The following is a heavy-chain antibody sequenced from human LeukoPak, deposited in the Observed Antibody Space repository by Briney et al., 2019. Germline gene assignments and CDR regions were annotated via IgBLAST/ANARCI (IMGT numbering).Heavy chain of an antibody. D-gene: IGHD2/OR15-2a*01. J-gene: IGHJ6*02. V-gene: IGHV4-4*07. CDR3: ARVSTQGSDYYYGMDV. CDR2: IYTSGST. CDR1: GGSISSYY. Sequence: SETLSLTCTVSGGSISSYYWSWIRQPAGKGLEWIGRIYTSGSTNYNPSLKSRVTMSVDTSKNQFSLRLSSVNAADTAVYFCARVSTQGSDYYYGMDVWGQGTTVTVSS.